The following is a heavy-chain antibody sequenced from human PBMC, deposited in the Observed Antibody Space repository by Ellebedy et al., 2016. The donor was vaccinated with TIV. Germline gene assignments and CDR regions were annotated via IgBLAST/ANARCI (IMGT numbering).Heavy chain of an antibody. CDR2: IYVRGII. V-gene: IGHV4-4*07. CDR3: ARGPGGTGDPPLDY. J-gene: IGHJ4*02. CDR1: GDSMRRHY. Sequence: GSLRLSXTVSGDSMRRHYWSWIRQPAGKALEWIGRIYVRGIINYNSSLKSRVTISLDTSRNQFSLRLSSVTAADTAVYFCARGPGGTGDPPLDYWGQGILVTVSS. D-gene: IGHD4-17*01.